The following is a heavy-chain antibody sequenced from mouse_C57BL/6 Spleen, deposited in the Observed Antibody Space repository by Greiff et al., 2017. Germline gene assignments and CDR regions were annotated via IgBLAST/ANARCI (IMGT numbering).Heavy chain of an antibody. CDR1: GYTFSSYG. Sequence: EVKVVESGGDLVKPGGSLILSCAASGYTFSSYGMSWVRQTPDSRLEWVATISRGGSYTYYPDSVKGRFTISRDNAKNTLYLQMSRLKSEDTAMYYCTRHPRLGSSYSMDDWGQGTSVTVSS. CDR3: TRHPRLGSSYSMDD. D-gene: IGHD2-2*01. J-gene: IGHJ4*01. V-gene: IGHV5-6*01. CDR2: ISRGGSYT.